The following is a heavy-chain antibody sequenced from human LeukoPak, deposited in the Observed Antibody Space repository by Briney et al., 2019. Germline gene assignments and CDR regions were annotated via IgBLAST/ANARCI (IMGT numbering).Heavy chain of an antibody. CDR1: GYTFTSYD. CDR3: ARAFEYCSSTSCYEGVYYYYGMDV. D-gene: IGHD2-2*01. Sequence: ASVKVSCKASGYTFTSYDINWVRQATGQGLEWMGRMNPNSGNTGYAQKFQGRVTMTRNTSISTAYMELSSLRSEDTAVYYCARAFEYCSSTSCYEGVYYYYGMDVWGQGTTVTVSS. CDR2: MNPNSGNT. J-gene: IGHJ6*02. V-gene: IGHV1-8*01.